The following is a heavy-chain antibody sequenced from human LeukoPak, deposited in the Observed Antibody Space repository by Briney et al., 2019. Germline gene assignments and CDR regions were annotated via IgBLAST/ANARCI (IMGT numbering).Heavy chain of an antibody. V-gene: IGHV3-23*01. J-gene: IGHJ4*02. Sequence: GGSLRLSCAASGFSLTNFAMRWVRQAPGKGLEGVSLIIGSSGDTFYADSVRGSFTISRDTTKNTLYPQMNSLRAEGTGLYYCAKGAYDYIEMGYFDYWGQGTLVTVSS. D-gene: IGHD3-16*01. CDR1: GFSLTNFA. CDR2: IIGSSGDT. CDR3: AKGAYDYIEMGYFDY.